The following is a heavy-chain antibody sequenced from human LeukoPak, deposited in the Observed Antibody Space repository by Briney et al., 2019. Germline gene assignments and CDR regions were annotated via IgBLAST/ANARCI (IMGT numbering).Heavy chain of an antibody. J-gene: IGHJ4*02. D-gene: IGHD3-22*01. CDR3: ARVLGYYDSSGYPDDY. CDR1: GGTFISYA. V-gene: IGHV1-69*13. Sequence: GASVKVSCKASGGTFISYAISWVRQAPGQGLEWMGGIIPIFGTANYAQKFQGRVTITADESTSTAYMELSSLRSEDTAVYYCARVLGYYDSSGYPDDYWGQGTLVTVSS. CDR2: IIPIFGTA.